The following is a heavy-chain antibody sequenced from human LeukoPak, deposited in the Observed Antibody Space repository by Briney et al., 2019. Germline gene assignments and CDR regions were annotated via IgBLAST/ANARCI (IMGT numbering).Heavy chain of an antibody. Sequence: GASVKVSCKASGYTFTGYYMHWVRQAPGQGLEWMGWINPNSGGTNYAQKFQGRVTMTRDTSISTAYMELSRLRSDDTAVYYCARDCDYGDYVFDYWGQGTLVTVSS. CDR2: INPNSGGT. V-gene: IGHV1-2*02. CDR3: ARDCDYGDYVFDY. CDR1: GYTFTGYY. D-gene: IGHD4-17*01. J-gene: IGHJ4*02.